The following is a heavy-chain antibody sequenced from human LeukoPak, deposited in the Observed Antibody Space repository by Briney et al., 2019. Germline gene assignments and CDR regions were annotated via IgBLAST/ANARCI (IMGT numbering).Heavy chain of an antibody. CDR3: AKDPYSSGWYGSNWFDP. D-gene: IGHD6-19*01. CDR2: ISGSGGST. J-gene: IGHJ5*02. V-gene: IGHV3-23*01. CDR1: GFTFSSYG. Sequence: GGSLRLSCAASGFTFSSYGMSWVRQAPGEGLEWVSAISGSGGSTYYADSVKGRFTISRDNSKNTLYLQMNSLRAEDTAVYYCAKDPYSSGWYGSNWFDPWGQGTLVTVSS.